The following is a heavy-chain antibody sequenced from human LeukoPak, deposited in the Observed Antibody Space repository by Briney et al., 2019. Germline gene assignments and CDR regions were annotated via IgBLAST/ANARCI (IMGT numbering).Heavy chain of an antibody. CDR3: ARWIAATSHFDP. CDR2: IYYSGST. D-gene: IGHD6-13*01. V-gene: IGHV4-59*01. CDR1: AGSISTYY. J-gene: IGHJ5*02. Sequence: SETLSLTCSLSAGSISTYYWSWIRQPPGKGLEWIGYIYYSGSTYYNPSLKSRVNISVDTSKNQFSLKVTSVTAADTAVYYCARWIAATSHFDPWGRGALVTVSS.